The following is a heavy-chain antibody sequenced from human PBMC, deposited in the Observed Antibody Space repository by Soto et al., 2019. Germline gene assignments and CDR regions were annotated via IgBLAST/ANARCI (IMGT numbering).Heavy chain of an antibody. CDR3: ARDLDGWSSNYSGF. CDR2: SSHSGST. Sequence: SETICLRCAVDGGLFVGYDGSWISQPHGKGLEWIGESSHSGSTNYNPCRNSRVSIAIDTSKNQVSLKLSCVTAADTAVFFCARDLDGWSSNYSGFWGQGTLVTVSS. D-gene: IGHD3-10*01. J-gene: IGHJ4*02. CDR1: GGLFVGYD. V-gene: IGHV4-34*01.